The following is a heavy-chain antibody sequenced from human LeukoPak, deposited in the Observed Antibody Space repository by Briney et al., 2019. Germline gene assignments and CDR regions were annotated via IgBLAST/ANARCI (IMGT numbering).Heavy chain of an antibody. J-gene: IGHJ6*03. CDR2: INSDGSST. CDR1: GFTFSSYW. CDR3: ARAGQLRYMDV. V-gene: IGHV3-74*01. Sequence: GGSLRLSCAASGFTFSSYWMSWVRQAPGKGLVWVSRINSDGSSTSYADSVKGRFTISRDNAKNSLFLQMNSLRADDTAIYYCARAGQLRYMDVWGKGTAVTVSS.